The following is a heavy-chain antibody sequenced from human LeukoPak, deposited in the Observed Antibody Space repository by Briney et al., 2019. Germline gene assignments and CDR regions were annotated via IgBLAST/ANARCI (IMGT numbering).Heavy chain of an antibody. CDR3: ARGLYYGDI. D-gene: IGHD2-8*01. V-gene: IGHV1-46*01. CDR1: GYTFTSYD. CDR2: INPSGGST. Sequence: ASVKVSCKASGYTFTSYDINWVRQAPGQGLEWMGIINPSGGSTTYAQKFQGRVTMNSDTSTSTVYMELRSLRSEDTAVYHCARGLYYGDIWGQGTMVTVSS. J-gene: IGHJ3*02.